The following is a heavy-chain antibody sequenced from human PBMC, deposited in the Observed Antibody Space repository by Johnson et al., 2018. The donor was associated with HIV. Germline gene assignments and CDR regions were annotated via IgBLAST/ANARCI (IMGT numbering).Heavy chain of an antibody. CDR1: GFTFDDYA. Sequence: VQLVESGGGLVQPGRSLRLSCAASGFTFDDYAMHWVRQAPGKGLEWVSGISYNSGTIGYADSVKGRFTISRANAKNSLYLQMSSLRAEDTALYYCAKDLNPDNWNPDAFDIWGQGTMVTVSS. CDR3: AKDLNPDNWNPDAFDI. J-gene: IGHJ3*02. D-gene: IGHD1-20*01. V-gene: IGHV3-9*01. CDR2: ISYNSGTI.